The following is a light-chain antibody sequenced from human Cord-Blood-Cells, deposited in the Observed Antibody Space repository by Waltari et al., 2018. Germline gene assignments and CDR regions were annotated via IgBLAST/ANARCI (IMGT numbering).Light chain of an antibody. CDR2: DVS. Sequence: QSALTPPASVSGSPGQSITISCTGTSSDVGGYNYVSWYQQHPGKAPKLMIYDVSNRPSGVSNRFSGSKSGNRASLTISGLQAEDEADYYCSSYTSSSTVVFGGGTKLTVL. V-gene: IGLV2-14*01. CDR1: SSDVGGYNY. J-gene: IGLJ2*01. CDR3: SSYTSSSTVV.